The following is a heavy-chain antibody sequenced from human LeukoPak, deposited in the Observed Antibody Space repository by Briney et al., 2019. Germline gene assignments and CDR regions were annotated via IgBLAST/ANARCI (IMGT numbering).Heavy chain of an antibody. J-gene: IGHJ4*02. V-gene: IGHV4-39*07. CDR2: IYYSGST. CDR1: GGSISSSSYY. CDR3: ARTLYYYDSSPFDY. D-gene: IGHD3-22*01. Sequence: SETLSLTCTVSGGSISSSSYYWGWIRQPPGKGLEWIGSIYYSGSTYYNPSLESRVTISVDTSKNQFSLKLSSVTAADTAVYYCARTLYYYDSSPFDYWGQGTLVTVSS.